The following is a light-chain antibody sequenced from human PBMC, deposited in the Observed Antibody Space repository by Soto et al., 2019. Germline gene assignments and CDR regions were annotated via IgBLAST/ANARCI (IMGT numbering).Light chain of an antibody. CDR2: EVT. CDR1: SSDVGGYNY. Sequence: QSALTQPASVSGSPGQSITISCSGTSSDVGGYNYVSWYQQHPGKAPKVMIYEVTNRPSGVSNRFSGSKSDNTASLTISGLQAEDEADYYCSSYTGSSTPYVFGTGPKLTVL. V-gene: IGLV2-14*01. J-gene: IGLJ1*01. CDR3: SSYTGSSTPYV.